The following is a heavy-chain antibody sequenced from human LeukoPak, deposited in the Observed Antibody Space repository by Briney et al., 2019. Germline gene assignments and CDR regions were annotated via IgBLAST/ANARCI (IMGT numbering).Heavy chain of an antibody. V-gene: IGHV4-39*07. CDR1: GGSISSSSYY. CDR3: ARPHRRYYDSSGYFDY. Sequence: SETLSLTCTVSGGSISSSSYYWGWIRQPPGKGLEWIGSIYYSGSTYYNPSLKSRVTISVDTSKNQFSLKLSSVTAADTAGYYCARPHRRYYDSSGYFDYWGQGTLVTVSS. D-gene: IGHD3-22*01. J-gene: IGHJ4*02. CDR2: IYYSGST.